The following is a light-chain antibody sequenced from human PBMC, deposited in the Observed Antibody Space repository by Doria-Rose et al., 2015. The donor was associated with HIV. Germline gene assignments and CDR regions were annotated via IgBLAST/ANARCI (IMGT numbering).Light chain of an antibody. J-gene: IGKJ2*01. Sequence: LAVSLGERATINCKSSQSVLYSFNNKHAIAWYQQKSGQPPKLLIYWASTRESGVPDRFSGTGSGTDFTLTVDSLQAEDVAVYYCHQYYNIPQAFGQGTKLEIK. CDR1: QSVLYSFNNKHA. V-gene: IGKV4-1*01. CDR3: HQYYNIPQA. CDR2: WAS.